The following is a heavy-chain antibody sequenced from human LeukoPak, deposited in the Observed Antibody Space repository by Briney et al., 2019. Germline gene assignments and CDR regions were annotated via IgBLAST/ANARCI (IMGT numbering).Heavy chain of an antibody. CDR2: INPSGGST. V-gene: IGHV1-46*01. CDR1: GYTFTSYY. CDR3: ARGPLSGYDFWSGYYQSNWFDP. D-gene: IGHD3-3*01. Sequence: AASVKVSCKASGYTFTSYYMHWVRQAPGQGLEWMGIINPSGGSTSYAQKFQGRVTMTRDTSTSTVYMELSSLRSEDTAVYYCARGPLSGYDFWSGYYQSNWFDPWGQGTLVTVSS. J-gene: IGHJ5*02.